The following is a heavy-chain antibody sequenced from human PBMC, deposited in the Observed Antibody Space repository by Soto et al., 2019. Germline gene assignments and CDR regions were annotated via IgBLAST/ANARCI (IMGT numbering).Heavy chain of an antibody. J-gene: IGHJ4*02. CDR1: GYTFTSYA. D-gene: IGHD2-8*01. CDR2: INAGNGNT. CDR3: ASLTPQYCTNGVCLGY. V-gene: IGHV1-3*01. Sequence: ASVKVSCKASGYTFTSYAMHWLRQAPGQRLEWMGWINAGNGNTKYSQKFQGRVTITRDTSASTAYMELSSLRSEDTAVYYCASLTPQYCTNGVCLGYWGQGTLVTVSS.